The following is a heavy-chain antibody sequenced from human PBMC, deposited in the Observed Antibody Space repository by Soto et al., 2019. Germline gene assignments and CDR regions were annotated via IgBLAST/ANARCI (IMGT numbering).Heavy chain of an antibody. D-gene: IGHD5-18*01. Sequence: QVQLVQSGAEVKKPGASVKVSCKASGYTFTGYYMYWVRQAPGQGLEWMGWINPNSGGTNYAQKFQGRVTMTSDTSISTADLELSRLRSDDTAVYYCARGRYSYGHGNWLDPWGQGTLLTVSS. CDR3: ARGRYSYGHGNWLDP. CDR2: INPNSGGT. CDR1: GYTFTGYY. J-gene: IGHJ5*02. V-gene: IGHV1-2*02.